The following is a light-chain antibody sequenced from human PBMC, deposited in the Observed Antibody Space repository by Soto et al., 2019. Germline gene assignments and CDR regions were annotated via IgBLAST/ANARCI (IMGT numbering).Light chain of an antibody. J-gene: IGKJ5*01. CDR3: QQSYSTPIT. CDR2: GAS. V-gene: IGKV1-39*01. Sequence: DIQMTQSPSSLSASVGDRVTITCQTSQCINTLLNWYQQKPGKAPKLLIYGASNLQSGVPSRFSGSGSGTDFTLTISSLQPEDFATYYCQQSYSTPITFGQGTRLEIK. CDR1: QCINTL.